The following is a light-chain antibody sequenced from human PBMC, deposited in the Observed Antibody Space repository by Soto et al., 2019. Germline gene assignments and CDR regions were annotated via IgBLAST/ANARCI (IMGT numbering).Light chain of an antibody. CDR1: QSLVYSDGIAY. J-gene: IGKJ1*01. V-gene: IGKV2-30*01. CDR3: MQGTHWPPT. Sequence: DVVMTQSPLSLPVTLGQPASISCRSSQSLVYSDGIAYLNWFHQRPGQSPRRLIYRASNRDSGVPDRFSGSGSGTDFTLKISRVEAEDVGVYYCMQGTHWPPTFRPGTKVEIK. CDR2: RAS.